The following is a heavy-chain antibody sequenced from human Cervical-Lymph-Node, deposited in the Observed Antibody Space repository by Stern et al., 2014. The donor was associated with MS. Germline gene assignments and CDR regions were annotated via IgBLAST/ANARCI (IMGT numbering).Heavy chain of an antibody. D-gene: IGHD3-22*01. CDR3: ARLHYDSSGSGGD. CDR2: INAGNGDT. V-gene: IGHV1-3*01. CDR1: GYSFTSYA. J-gene: IGHJ4*02. Sequence: QVQLVQSGAEVKKPGASVKVSCKASGYSFTSYALHWVRQAPGQRFEWMGWINAGNGDTKYSQNFQGRVTITSDTSANTAYMELTSLKSVDTAVYYCARLHYDSSGSGGDWGQGTLVTVSS.